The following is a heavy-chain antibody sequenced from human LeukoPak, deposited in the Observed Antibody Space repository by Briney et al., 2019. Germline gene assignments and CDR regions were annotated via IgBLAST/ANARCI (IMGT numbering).Heavy chain of an antibody. V-gene: IGHV4-39*07. D-gene: IGHD2-15*01. Sequence: SETLSLTCSVSGGSISSSSYYWGWIRQPPGKGLEWIGSIFYTGSTYYNPSLKSRVTISVDTSKNQFSLKLSSVTAADTAVYYCARGAAGRFPYYYYYYMDVWGKGTTVTVSS. J-gene: IGHJ6*03. CDR3: ARGAAGRFPYYYYYYMDV. CDR2: IFYTGST. CDR1: GGSISSSSYY.